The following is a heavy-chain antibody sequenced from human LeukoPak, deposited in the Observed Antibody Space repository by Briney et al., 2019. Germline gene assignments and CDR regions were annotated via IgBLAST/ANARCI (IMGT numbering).Heavy chain of an antibody. CDR2: ISGSDDRT. V-gene: IGHV3-23*01. CDR3: AKVQRSDFNMNFDS. D-gene: IGHD3/OR15-3a*01. CDR1: GFTFSSYS. J-gene: IGHJ4*02. Sequence: GGSLRLSCAASGFTFSSYSMNWLRQAPGEGLEWVSTISGSDDRTFYADSVKGRFTISRDNSKNTEYLQMNSLRAGDTAVYYCAKVQRSDFNMNFDSWGQGTLVTVSS.